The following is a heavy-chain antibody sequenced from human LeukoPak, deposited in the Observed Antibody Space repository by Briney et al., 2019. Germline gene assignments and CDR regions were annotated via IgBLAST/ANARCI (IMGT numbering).Heavy chain of an antibody. CDR2: IIPIFGTA. D-gene: IGHD3-10*01. V-gene: IGHV1-69*05. CDR3: ARVGYGSGYMDV. CDR1: GGTFSSYA. J-gene: IGHJ6*03. Sequence: SVKVSCKASGGTFSSYAISWVRQAPGQGLEGMGGIIPIFGTANYAQKFQGRVTITTDESTSTAYMELSSLRSEDTAVYYCARVGYGSGYMDVWGKGTTVTVSS.